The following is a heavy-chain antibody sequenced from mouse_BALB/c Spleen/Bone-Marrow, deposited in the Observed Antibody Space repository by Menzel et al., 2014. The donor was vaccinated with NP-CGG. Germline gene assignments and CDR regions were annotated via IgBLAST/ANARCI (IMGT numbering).Heavy chain of an antibody. CDR3: AREAGYCYAMDY. CDR2: IDPSDSET. J-gene: IGHJ4*01. CDR1: GYSFTSYW. V-gene: IGHV1S126*01. D-gene: IGHD2-3*01. Sequence: VQLQQSGPQLVRPGASVKISCKASGYSFTSYWMHWVKQRPGQGLEWIGMIDPSDSETRLNQKFKDKVTLTVDKSSSTAYMQLSSPTSEDSAVYYCAREAGYCYAMDYWGQGTSVTVSS.